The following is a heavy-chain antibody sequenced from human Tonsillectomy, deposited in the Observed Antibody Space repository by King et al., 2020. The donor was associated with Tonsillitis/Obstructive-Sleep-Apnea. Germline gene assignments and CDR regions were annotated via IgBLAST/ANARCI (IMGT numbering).Heavy chain of an antibody. CDR2: IYYSGST. Sequence: VPLQESGPGLVKPSETLSLTCTVSGGSISSYYWSWLRQPPGKGLEWIGYIYYSGSTNYNPSLKSRVTISVDTSKNQFSLKLSSVTAADTAVYYCAREGGVWRDAFDIWGQGTMVTVSS. D-gene: IGHD3-3*01. CDR1: GGSISSYY. V-gene: IGHV4-59*01. CDR3: AREGGVWRDAFDI. J-gene: IGHJ3*02.